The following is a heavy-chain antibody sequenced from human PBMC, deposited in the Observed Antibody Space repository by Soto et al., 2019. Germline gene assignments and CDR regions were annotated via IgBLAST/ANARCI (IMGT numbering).Heavy chain of an antibody. CDR1: GGSFSGYY. V-gene: IGHV4-34*01. CDR3: ARVPVSSPRTEKQSFDY. CDR2: INHSGST. D-gene: IGHD6-6*01. J-gene: IGHJ4*02. Sequence: SETLSLTCAVYGGSFSGYYWSWIRQPPGKGLEWIGEINHSGSTNYNPSLKSRVTISVDTSKNQFSLKLSSVTAADTAVYYCARVPVSSPRTEKQSFDYWGQGTLVTVSS.